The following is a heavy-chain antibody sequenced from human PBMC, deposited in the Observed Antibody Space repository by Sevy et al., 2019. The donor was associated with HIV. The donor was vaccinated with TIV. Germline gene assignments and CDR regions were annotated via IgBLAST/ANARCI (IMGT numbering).Heavy chain of an antibody. CDR3: AREVPVAIFQFDY. V-gene: IGHV3-30-3*01. J-gene: IGHJ4*02. D-gene: IGHD5-12*01. CDR1: GFTFSSYA. CDR2: ISYDGSNK. Sequence: GGSLRLSCAASGFTFSSYAMSWVRQAPGKGLEWVAVISYDGSNKYYADSVKGRFTISRDNSKNTLYLQMNSLRAEDTAVYYCAREVPVAIFQFDYWGQGTLVTVSS.